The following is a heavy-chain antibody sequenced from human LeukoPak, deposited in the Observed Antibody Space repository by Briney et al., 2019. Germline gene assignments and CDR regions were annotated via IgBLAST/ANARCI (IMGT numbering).Heavy chain of an antibody. J-gene: IGHJ5*02. CDR1: GGSFSGYY. CDR2: INHSGST. Sequence: SETLSLTCAVYGGSFSGYYWSWIRQPPGKGLEWIGEINHSGSTNYNPSLKSRVTMSVDTSKNQFSLKLSSVTAADTAVYYCAREYSGSYEPWGQGTLVTVSS. D-gene: IGHD1-26*01. V-gene: IGHV4-34*01. CDR3: AREYSGSYEP.